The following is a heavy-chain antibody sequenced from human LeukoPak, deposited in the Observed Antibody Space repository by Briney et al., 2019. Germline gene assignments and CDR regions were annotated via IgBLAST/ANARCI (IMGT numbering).Heavy chain of an antibody. V-gene: IGHV4-39*01. D-gene: IGHD6-19*01. CDR3: ARLAVAGGGYFDY. J-gene: IGHJ4*02. Sequence: PSETLSLTCTVSGGSISSRSYYWGWIRQPPGKGLEWIGSIYYSGSTYYNPSLKRRVTISVDTSKNQFSLKLSSVTAADTAVYYCARLAVAGGGYFDYWGQGTLVTVSS. CDR1: GGSISSRSYY. CDR2: IYYSGST.